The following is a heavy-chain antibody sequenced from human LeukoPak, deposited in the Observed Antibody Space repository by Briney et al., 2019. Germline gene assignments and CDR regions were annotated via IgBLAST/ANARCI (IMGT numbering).Heavy chain of an antibody. CDR1: GFTFSSYS. Sequence: PGGSLRLSCAASGFTFSSYSMNWVRQAPGKGLEWVSYISSSSSTIYYADSVKGRFTTSRDNAKNSLYLQMNSLRAEDTAVYYCARARVPSRGREYYFDYWGQGTLVTVSS. V-gene: IGHV3-48*01. CDR3: ARARVPSRGREYYFDY. J-gene: IGHJ4*02. D-gene: IGHD3-16*01. CDR2: ISSSSSTI.